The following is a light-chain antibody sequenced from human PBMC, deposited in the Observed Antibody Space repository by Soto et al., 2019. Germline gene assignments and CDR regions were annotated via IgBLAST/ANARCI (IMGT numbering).Light chain of an antibody. Sequence: EIVLKQSPATLSLSPGERATLSCRASQSVSSYLAWYQQKPGQAPRLLIYDASNRAPGIPARFSGSGSGTDFTLTISSLEPEDFAVYYCQQRGDWPSFGGGTKVEIK. J-gene: IGKJ4*01. CDR2: DAS. CDR1: QSVSSY. V-gene: IGKV3-11*01. CDR3: QQRGDWPS.